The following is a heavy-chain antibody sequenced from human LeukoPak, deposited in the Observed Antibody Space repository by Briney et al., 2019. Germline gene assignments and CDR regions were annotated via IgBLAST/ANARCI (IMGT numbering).Heavy chain of an antibody. CDR2: INPNSGGT. V-gene: IGHV1-2*02. CDR1: GYTFTGYF. Sequence: EASVKVSCKASGYTFTGYFMHWVRQAPGQGLEWMGWINPNSGGTNYAQKFQGRVTMTRDTSISTAYMELSRLGSDDTAVYYCARGAVPVFYYYMDVWGKGTTVTVSS. J-gene: IGHJ6*03. D-gene: IGHD2-2*01. CDR3: ARGAVPVFYYYMDV.